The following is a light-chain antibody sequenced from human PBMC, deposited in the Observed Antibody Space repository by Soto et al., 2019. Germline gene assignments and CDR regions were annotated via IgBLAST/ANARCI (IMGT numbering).Light chain of an antibody. CDR2: GAS. CDR1: QSVYSNS. V-gene: IGKV3-20*01. CDR3: QQSGSSPFT. Sequence: EIVLTQSPGTLSLSPGDRATLSCRASQSVYSNSLAWYQQKPGQAPRLLIYGASNRATGIPDRFSGSGSGXXXXXXIXXXXXEXFAVYYCQQSGSSPFTFGQGTKLEIK. J-gene: IGKJ2*01.